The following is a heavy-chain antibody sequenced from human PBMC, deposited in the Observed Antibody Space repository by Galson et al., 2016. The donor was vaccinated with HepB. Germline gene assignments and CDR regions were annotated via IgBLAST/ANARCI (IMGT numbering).Heavy chain of an antibody. CDR2: ISATDDGT. J-gene: IGHJ4*02. CDR1: GFNFGLYA. CDR3: AKDVEIILAPTAPDY. D-gene: IGHD2-2*03. Sequence: SLRLSCAASGFNFGLYAMNWVRQAPGKGLEWVSGISATDDGTYYAASVKGRFTISRDNSKNTLYLQMSSLRADDTAVYYCAKDVEIILAPTAPDYWGQGTLVTVSS. V-gene: IGHV3-23*01.